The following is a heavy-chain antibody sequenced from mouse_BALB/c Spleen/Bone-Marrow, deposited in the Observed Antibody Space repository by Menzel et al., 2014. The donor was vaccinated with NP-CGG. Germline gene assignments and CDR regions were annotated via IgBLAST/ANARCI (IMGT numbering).Heavy chain of an antibody. V-gene: IGHV1-82*01. CDR2: IYPGDGDT. CDR3: ARSDGYRDMDY. Sequence: VQLQQSGPELVKPGASVKISCKASGYAFSSSWMNWVKQRPGQGLEWIGRIYPGDGDTKYNGKFKGKATLTADKSSSTAYMQLSSPTSVDSAVYSCARSDGYRDMDYWGQGTSVTVSS. D-gene: IGHD2-3*01. CDR1: GYAFSSSW. J-gene: IGHJ4*01.